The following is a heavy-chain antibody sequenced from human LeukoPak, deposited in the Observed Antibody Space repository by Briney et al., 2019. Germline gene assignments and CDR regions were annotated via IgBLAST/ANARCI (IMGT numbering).Heavy chain of an antibody. Sequence: GGSLRLSCAASGFTFSSYGMHWVRQAPGKGLEWVAFIRYDGGNKYYADSVKGRFTISRDNSKNTLYLQMNSLRAEDTAVYYCAKALGSVAGPFDYWGQGTLVTVSS. D-gene: IGHD6-19*01. CDR1: GFTFSSYG. V-gene: IGHV3-30*02. J-gene: IGHJ4*02. CDR3: AKALGSVAGPFDY. CDR2: IRYDGGNK.